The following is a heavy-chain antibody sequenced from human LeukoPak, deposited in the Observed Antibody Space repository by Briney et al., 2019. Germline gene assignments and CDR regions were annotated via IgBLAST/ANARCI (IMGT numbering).Heavy chain of an antibody. V-gene: IGHV3-23*01. CDR3: AKRMQLLWFGELTNWFDP. Sequence: GGSLRLSCAASGFTFSSYAMSWVRQAPGKGLEWVSTISGSGGNTYYADSVKGRFTISRDNSKNTLYLQMNSLRAEDTAVYYCAKRMQLLWFGELTNWFDPWGQGNLVTVSS. J-gene: IGHJ5*02. CDR2: ISGSGGNT. D-gene: IGHD3-10*01. CDR1: GFTFSSYA.